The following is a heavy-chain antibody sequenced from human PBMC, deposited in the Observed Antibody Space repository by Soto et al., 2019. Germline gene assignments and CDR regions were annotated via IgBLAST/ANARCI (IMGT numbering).Heavy chain of an antibody. D-gene: IGHD1-7*01. V-gene: IGHV4-59*01. J-gene: IGHJ6*03. CDR2: IYNSGST. Sequence: PSETLSLTCIVSGASISDYYWSWIRQPPGKGLDWIGYIYNSGSTNYNPSLKSRVTISVDTSKNQFSLKLSSVTAADTAVYYCARSAGTTYYYYYMDVWGKGTTVTVS. CDR1: GASISDYY. CDR3: ARSAGTTYYYYYMDV.